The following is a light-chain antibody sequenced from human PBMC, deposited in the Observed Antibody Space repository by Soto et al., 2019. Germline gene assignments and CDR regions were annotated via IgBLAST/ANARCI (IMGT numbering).Light chain of an antibody. V-gene: IGKV1-39*01. J-gene: IGKJ1*01. CDR1: QTISSY. CDR3: QQNYYTPQT. CDR2: DAS. Sequence: DIQMTQSPSSLSASAGDSVTITCRASQTISSYLNWYQQKPGKAPKLLIYDASRLQSGVPSRFSGGGSGTDFTLTISSLQPEDFATYYCQQNYYTPQTFGQGTKVEVK.